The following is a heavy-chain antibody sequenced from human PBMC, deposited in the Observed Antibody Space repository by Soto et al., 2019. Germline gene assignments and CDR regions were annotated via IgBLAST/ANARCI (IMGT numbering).Heavy chain of an antibody. J-gene: IGHJ4*02. CDR3: TRSYGYTFGGSLDN. D-gene: IGHD5-18*01. V-gene: IGHV1-69*01. CDR1: GDTFNSYV. CDR2: IITAFGTT. Sequence: QVQLVQSGPEVKKPGSSVKVSCKASGDTFNSYVITWVRQAPGQGLEWLGGIITAFGTTSYAQNFQDRLTITADEPATTDLMELSSLTSDVTAMYYCTRSYGYTFGGSLDNWGQGTLVTVSS.